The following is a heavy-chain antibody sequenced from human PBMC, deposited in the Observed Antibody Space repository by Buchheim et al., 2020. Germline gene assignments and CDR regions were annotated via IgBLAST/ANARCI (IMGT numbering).Heavy chain of an antibody. V-gene: IGHV3-48*01. J-gene: IGHJ4*02. CDR2: ISSSSSTI. CDR3: ASEYCSGGSCYPFDY. CDR1: GFTFSSYS. Sequence: EVQLVESGGGLVQPGGSLRLSCAASGFTFSSYSMNWVRQAPGKGLEWVSYISSSSSTIYYADSVKGRFTISRDNAKNSLYLQRNSLRAEDTAVYYCASEYCSGGSCYPFDYWGQGTL. D-gene: IGHD2-15*01.